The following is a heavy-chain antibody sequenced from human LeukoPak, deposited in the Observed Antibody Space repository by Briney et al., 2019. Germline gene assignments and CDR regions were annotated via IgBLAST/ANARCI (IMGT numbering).Heavy chain of an antibody. CDR1: GGSISSGGSY. CDR2: IFYSGST. D-gene: IGHD3-3*01. V-gene: IGHV4-31*03. J-gene: IGHJ4*02. Sequence: PSETLSLTCTVSGGSISSGGSYWTWIRQHPGKGLEWIGYIFYSGSTYYNPSLKSRLTISVDTSKNQFSLKLSSVTAADTAVYYCARVRLTIFGVVSLYFDYWGQGTLVTVSS. CDR3: ARVRLTIFGVVSLYFDY.